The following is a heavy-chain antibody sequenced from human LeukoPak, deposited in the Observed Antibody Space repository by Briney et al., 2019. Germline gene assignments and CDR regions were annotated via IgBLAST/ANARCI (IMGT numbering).Heavy chain of an antibody. D-gene: IGHD6-13*01. V-gene: IGHV3-30*04. J-gene: IGHJ4*02. CDR3: ARGRAGIAAAGFDY. Sequence: PGGSLRLSCATSGFTFSMSSMHWVRLAPGKGLEWLAGISFDGANKFSGDSVKGRFSISRDNSKKTLYLQMNSLRLDDTAVYFCARGRAGIAAAGFDYWGQGTLVTVSS. CDR1: GFTFSMSS. CDR2: ISFDGANK.